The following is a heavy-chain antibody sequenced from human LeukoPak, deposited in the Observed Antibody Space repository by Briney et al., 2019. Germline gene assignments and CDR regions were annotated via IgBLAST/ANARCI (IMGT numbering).Heavy chain of an antibody. CDR2: IIGSGGDT. D-gene: IGHD6-13*01. CDR1: GFTLSSYA. Sequence: PGGSLRLSCVAFGFTLSSYAMGWVRQPPGKGLEWVSAIIGSGGDTYYADSVKGRFTYSRHNSKNTLYLQMNSLRPEDTALYYCAKTVGYRDVDYDFFGVDVWGQGTTVTVSS. CDR3: AKTVGYRDVDYDFFGVDV. V-gene: IGHV3-23*01. J-gene: IGHJ6*02.